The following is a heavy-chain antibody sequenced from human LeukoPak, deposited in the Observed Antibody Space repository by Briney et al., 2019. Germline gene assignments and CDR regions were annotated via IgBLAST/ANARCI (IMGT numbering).Heavy chain of an antibody. Sequence: GGPLRLSCAASRFTFAEYTMHWVRQAPGKGLEWVSLISWNGARIHYGDSVKGRFTISRDNSKNSLYLQMNSLRTEDTALYYCVKDLVAASENVRGWYPMDYWGQGTLVTVSS. CDR1: RFTFAEYT. D-gene: IGHD6-19*01. CDR2: ISWNGARI. CDR3: VKDLVAASENVRGWYPMDY. J-gene: IGHJ4*02. V-gene: IGHV3-43*01.